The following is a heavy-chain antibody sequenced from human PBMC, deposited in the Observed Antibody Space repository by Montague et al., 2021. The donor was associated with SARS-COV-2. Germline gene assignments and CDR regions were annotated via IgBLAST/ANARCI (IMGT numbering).Heavy chain of an antibody. CDR3: ARNRRAPYCSGGSCYSSAGWFDP. CDR1: GGSISSYY. Sequence: SETLSLTCTVSGGSISSYYWSWIRQPPGKGLEWIGYIYYSGSTNYNPSLKSRVTISVDTSKNQFSLKLSSVTAADTAVYYCARNRRAPYCSGGSCYSSAGWFDPWGQGTLVTVSS. CDR2: IYYSGST. J-gene: IGHJ5*02. V-gene: IGHV4-59*08. D-gene: IGHD2-15*01.